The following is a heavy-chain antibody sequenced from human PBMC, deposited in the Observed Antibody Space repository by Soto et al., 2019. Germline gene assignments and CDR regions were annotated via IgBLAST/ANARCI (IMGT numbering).Heavy chain of an antibody. CDR1: GGSITSSSY. CDR3: RSSSRYSTDV. Sequence: QLQLQESGPGLVKPSETLSLSCTVSGGSITSSSYWGWIRQPPGKGLEWIGSIYSTGNPYYNPSLKGRVTISADPSTHQFSPNLSSVTAADTAVYYCRSSSRYSTDVWGQGTTVYVYS. J-gene: IGHJ6*02. D-gene: IGHD6-13*01. CDR2: IYSTGNP. V-gene: IGHV4-39*01.